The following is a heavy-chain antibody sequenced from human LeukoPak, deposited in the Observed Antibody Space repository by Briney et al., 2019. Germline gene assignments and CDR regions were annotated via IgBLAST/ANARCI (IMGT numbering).Heavy chain of an antibody. CDR3: ARGGWDLVRFYFDY. CDR1: GFSFSSNS. D-gene: IGHD1-26*01. J-gene: IGHJ4*02. V-gene: IGHV3-64*01. CDR2: ISSNGGST. Sequence: GGSLRLSCSASGFSFSSNSMHWVRQAPGKGLEYVSAISSNGGSTYYANSVKGRFTISRDNSKNTLYLQMGSLRAEDMAVYYCARGGWDLVRFYFDYWGQGTLVTVSS.